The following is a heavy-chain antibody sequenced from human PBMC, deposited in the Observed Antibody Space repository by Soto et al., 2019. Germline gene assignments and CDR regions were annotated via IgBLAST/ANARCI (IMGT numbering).Heavy chain of an antibody. J-gene: IGHJ3*02. Sequence: GGSLRLSCAASRFTFSDYYMTWIRQAPGKGLEWVSYITSSGTGVYYPDSVKGRFTISRDNAKKSLYLQMSSLRAEDTAVYYCARAYSDAFDIWGQGTMVTVSS. V-gene: IGHV3-11*01. CDR2: ITSSGTGV. CDR1: RFTFSDYY. D-gene: IGHD2-15*01. CDR3: ARAYSDAFDI.